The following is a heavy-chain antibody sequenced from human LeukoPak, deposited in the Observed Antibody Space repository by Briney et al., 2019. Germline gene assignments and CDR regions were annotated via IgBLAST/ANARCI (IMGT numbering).Heavy chain of an antibody. CDR1: GYTFTGYY. D-gene: IGHD2-15*01. CDR3: ARDSFYCSGGSCDLDY. Sequence: VKVSCKASGYTFTGYYMHWVRQAPGQGLEWMGWINPNSGGTNYAQKFQGRVTMTRDTSISTAYMELSRLRSDDTAVYYCARDSFYCSGGSCDLDYWGQGTLVTVSS. V-gene: IGHV1-2*02. J-gene: IGHJ4*02. CDR2: INPNSGGT.